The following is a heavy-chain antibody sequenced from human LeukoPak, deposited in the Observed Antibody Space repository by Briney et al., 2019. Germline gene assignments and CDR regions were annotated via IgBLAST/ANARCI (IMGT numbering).Heavy chain of an antibody. J-gene: IGHJ4*02. CDR1: GFTFSDYY. Sequence: GGSLRLSCAASGFTFSDYYMDWVRQAPGKGLEWVGRIRNKANSYITEYAASVKGRFTISRDDSKNSLYLQMNSLKTEDTAVYYCTRGLGGNYARYFDYWGQGSLVTVSS. CDR3: TRGLGGNYARYFDY. CDR2: IRNKANSYIT. V-gene: IGHV3-72*01. D-gene: IGHD1-26*01.